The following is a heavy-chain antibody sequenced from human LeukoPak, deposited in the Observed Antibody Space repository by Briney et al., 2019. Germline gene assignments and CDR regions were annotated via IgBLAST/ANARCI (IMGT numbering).Heavy chain of an antibody. D-gene: IGHD3-9*01. Sequence: GGSLRLSCSASGFTFGDYSMSWFRQAPGKGLEWVGFIRSKAYGGTAEYAASVEGRLTISRDDSESIAYLQMDSLKTEDTAVYYCSREVRYFDWFQADYWGQGTLVTVSS. V-gene: IGHV3-49*03. CDR1: GFTFGDYS. CDR3: SREVRYFDWFQADY. CDR2: IRSKAYGGTA. J-gene: IGHJ4*02.